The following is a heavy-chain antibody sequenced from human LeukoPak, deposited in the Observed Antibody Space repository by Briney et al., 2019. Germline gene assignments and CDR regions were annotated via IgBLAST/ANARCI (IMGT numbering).Heavy chain of an antibody. CDR2: ISSSSSYI. CDR1: GFTFSSYN. D-gene: IGHD4-17*01. CDR3: ARARNYGDYCFDY. J-gene: IGHJ4*02. V-gene: IGHV3-21*01. Sequence: GGSLRLSCAASGFTFSSYNMNWVRQAPGKGLEWVSSISSSSSYIYYADSVKGRFTISRDNAKNSLYLQMNSLRAEDTAVYYCARARNYGDYCFDYWGQGTLVTVSS.